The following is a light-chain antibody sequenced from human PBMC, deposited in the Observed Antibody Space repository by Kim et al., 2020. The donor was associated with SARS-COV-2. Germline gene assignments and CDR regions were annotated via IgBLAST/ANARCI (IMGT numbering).Light chain of an antibody. V-gene: IGKV3-20*01. CDR1: QSVSSSY. CDR3: QQYGSSPGT. J-gene: IGKJ1*01. Sequence: EIVLTQSPGTLSLSPVERATLSCRASQSVSSSYLAWYQQKPGQAPRILIYGASSRATGIPDRFSRSGSGTDFTLTISRLEPEDFAVYYCQQYGSSPGTFGQGTMVDIK. CDR2: GAS.